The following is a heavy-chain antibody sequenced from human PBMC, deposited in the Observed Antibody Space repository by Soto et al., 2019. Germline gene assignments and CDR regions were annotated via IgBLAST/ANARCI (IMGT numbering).Heavy chain of an antibody. V-gene: IGHV4-39*01. J-gene: IGHJ4*02. CDR3: ARTSYDILTGYPY. D-gene: IGHD3-9*01. CDR1: GGSISSSSYY. Sequence: SETLSLTCTVSGGSISSSSYYWGWIRQPPGKGLEWIGSIYYSGSTYYNPSLKSRVTISADTSKNQFSLKLSSVTAADTAVYYCARTSYDILTGYPYWGQGTLVTVSS. CDR2: IYYSGST.